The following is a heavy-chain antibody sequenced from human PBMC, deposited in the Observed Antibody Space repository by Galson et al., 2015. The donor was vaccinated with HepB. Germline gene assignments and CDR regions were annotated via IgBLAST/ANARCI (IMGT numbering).Heavy chain of an antibody. J-gene: IGHJ3*02. CDR3: AREIRTHQAPDAFDI. D-gene: IGHD2-2*01. CDR2: IYYSGST. V-gene: IGHV4-30-4*01. Sequence: SLTCTVSGGSISSGDYYWSWIRQPPGKGLEWIGYIYYSGSTYYNPSLKSRVTISVDTSKNQFSLKLSSVTAADTAVYYCAREIRTHQAPDAFDIWGQGTIVTVSS. CDR1: GGSISSGDYY.